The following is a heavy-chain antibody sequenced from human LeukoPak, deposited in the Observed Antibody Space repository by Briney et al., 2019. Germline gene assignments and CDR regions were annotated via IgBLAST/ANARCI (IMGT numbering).Heavy chain of an antibody. CDR2: IIPIFGTA. CDR3: ARDARPYSGSSDAFDI. D-gene: IGHD1-26*01. Sequence: SVKVSCKASGGTFSSYAISWVRQAPGQGLEWMGGIIPIFGTANYAQKFQGRVTITADESTSTAYMELSSLRSEDTAVYYCARDARPYSGSSDAFDIWGQGTMVTVSS. V-gene: IGHV1-69*01. J-gene: IGHJ3*02. CDR1: GGTFSSYA.